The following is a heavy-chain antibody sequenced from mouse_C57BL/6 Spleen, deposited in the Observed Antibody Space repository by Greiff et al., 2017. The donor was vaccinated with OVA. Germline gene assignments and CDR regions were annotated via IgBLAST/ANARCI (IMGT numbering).Heavy chain of an antibody. Sequence: EVKLMESEGGLVQPGSSMKLSCTASGFTFSDYYMAWVRQVPEKGLEWVANINYDGSSTYYLDSLKSRFIISRDNAKNILYLQMSSLKSEDTATYYCARDGAYYGSSYGYFDVWGTGTTVTVSS. V-gene: IGHV5-16*01. J-gene: IGHJ1*03. CDR1: GFTFSDYY. CDR2: INYDGSST. D-gene: IGHD1-1*01. CDR3: ARDGAYYGSSYGYFDV.